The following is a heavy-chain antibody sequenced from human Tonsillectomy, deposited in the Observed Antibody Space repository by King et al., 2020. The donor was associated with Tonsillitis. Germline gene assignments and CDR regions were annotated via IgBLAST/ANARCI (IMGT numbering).Heavy chain of an antibody. Sequence: QLQESGPGLVKPSETLSLTCTVSGGSISSSSYYWGWIRQPPGKGLEWIGSIYYSGSTYYNPSLKSRVTISVDTSKNQFSLKLSSVTAADTAVYYCARLPATVTTDSPDRYYYGMDVWGQGTTVTVSS. J-gene: IGHJ6*02. CDR3: ARLPATVTTDSPDRYYYGMDV. D-gene: IGHD4-11*01. V-gene: IGHV4-39*01. CDR1: GGSISSSSYY. CDR2: IYYSGST.